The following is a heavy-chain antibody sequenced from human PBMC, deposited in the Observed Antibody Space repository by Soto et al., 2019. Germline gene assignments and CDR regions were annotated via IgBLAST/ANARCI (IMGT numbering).Heavy chain of an antibody. CDR1: GLSLSISE. CDR3: ARAGRIYYSYGMDV. CDR2: ISSSGSTI. Sequence: CGCTGLSCASCGLSLSISEMDWLRKAPGKGLEWVSYISSSGSTIYYADSVKGRFTISRDNAKNSLYLQMNSLRAEDTAVYYCARAGRIYYSYGMDVSGQAPT. V-gene: IGHV3-48*03. J-gene: IGHJ6*02.